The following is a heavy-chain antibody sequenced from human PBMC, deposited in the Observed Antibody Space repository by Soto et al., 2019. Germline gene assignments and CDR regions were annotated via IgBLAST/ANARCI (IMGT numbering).Heavy chain of an antibody. CDR1: GFTFSSYG. CDR2: IWYDGSNK. V-gene: IGHV3-33*01. CDR3: ERDGGGSSSSWYFDL. Sequence: GGSLRLSCAASGFTFSSYGMHWVRQAPGKGLEWVAVIWYDGSNKYYADSVKGRVTISRVNSKNTLYLQMNSLRAEDKAVYYCERDGGGSSSSWYFDLWGRGTLVTVSS. D-gene: IGHD6-6*01. J-gene: IGHJ2*01.